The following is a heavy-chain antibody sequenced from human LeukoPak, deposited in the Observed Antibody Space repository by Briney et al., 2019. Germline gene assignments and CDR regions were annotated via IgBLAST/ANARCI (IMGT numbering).Heavy chain of an antibody. Sequence: ASVKVSCKASGYTFTSYGITWVRQAPGQGLEWMGWISAYNGNTNYAQMLQGRVTMTTDTSTSTAYMELRSLRSDDTAVYYCARGLQQTLGWLKAFSAFDIWGQGTMVTVSS. CDR2: ISAYNGNT. CDR3: ARGLQQTLGWLKAFSAFDI. CDR1: GYTFTSYG. D-gene: IGHD5-24*01. J-gene: IGHJ3*02. V-gene: IGHV1-18*01.